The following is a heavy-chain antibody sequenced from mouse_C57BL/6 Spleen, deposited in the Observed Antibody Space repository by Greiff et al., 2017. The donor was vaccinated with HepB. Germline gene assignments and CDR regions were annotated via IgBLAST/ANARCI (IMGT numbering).Heavy chain of an antibody. CDR1: GYTFTSYW. CDR2: IHPNSGST. V-gene: IGHV1-64*01. Sequence: QVQLQQPGAELVKPGASVKLSCKASGYTFTSYWMHWVKQRPGQGLEWIGMIHPNSGSTNYNEKFKSKATLTVDKSSSTAYMQLSSLTSEDSAVYYCARSGGSSPCWYFDVWGTGTTVTVSS. J-gene: IGHJ1*03. D-gene: IGHD1-1*01. CDR3: ARSGGSSPCWYFDV.